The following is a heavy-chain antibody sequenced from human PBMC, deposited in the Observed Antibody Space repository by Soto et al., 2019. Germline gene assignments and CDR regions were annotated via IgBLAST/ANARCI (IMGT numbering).Heavy chain of an antibody. CDR1: GFTFSDYY. CDR2: IGSSSSDT. CDR3: ARVRAANHTYYYYGLDV. V-gene: IGHV3-11*05. Sequence: QVQLVESGGGLVKPGGSLRLSCAASGFTFSDYYMNWIRQPPGKGLEWVSYIGSSSSDTHYADSVKGRFTISRDNAKNSLYLQMNSLRAEDTAVYYCARVRAANHTYYYYGLDVWGQGTTVTVSS. D-gene: IGHD2-2*01. J-gene: IGHJ6*02.